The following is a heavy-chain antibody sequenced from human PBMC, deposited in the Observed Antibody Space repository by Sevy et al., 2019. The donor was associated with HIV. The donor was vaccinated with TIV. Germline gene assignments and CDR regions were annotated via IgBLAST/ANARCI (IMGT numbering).Heavy chain of an antibody. Sequence: ASVKVSCKASGYNFIYYAIHWVRQAPGQRPEWMGWVTTGAGHTKYSQTFQGRVTMTRDTSASTAYMELTNLTSQDTAVYFCARDGTTVGTPGNWFDPWGQGTLVTVSS. J-gene: IGHJ5*02. V-gene: IGHV1-3*04. CDR3: ARDGTTVGTPGNWFDP. CDR2: VTTGAGHT. D-gene: IGHD1-7*01. CDR1: GYNFIYYA.